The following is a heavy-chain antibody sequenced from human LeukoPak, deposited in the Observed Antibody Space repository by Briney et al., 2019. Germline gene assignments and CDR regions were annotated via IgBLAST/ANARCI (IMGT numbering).Heavy chain of an antibody. Sequence: GGSLRLSCAASGFMFSDFWMTWVRQAPGKGLEWVVHIKEDGSATQSIDAVKGRFTISRDNAKNSLYLQMNTLRAEDTAVYYCVRDIGWFRFDYWGQGTLVTVSS. CDR3: VRDIGWFRFDY. CDR1: GFMFSDFW. J-gene: IGHJ4*02. CDR2: IKEDGSAT. D-gene: IGHD6-19*01. V-gene: IGHV3-7*03.